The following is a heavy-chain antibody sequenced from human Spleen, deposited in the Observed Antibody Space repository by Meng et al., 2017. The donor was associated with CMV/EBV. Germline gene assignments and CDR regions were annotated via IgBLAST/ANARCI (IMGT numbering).Heavy chain of an antibody. V-gene: IGHV3-23*01. J-gene: IGHJ4*02. CDR2: INGSGGST. CDR3: AKFPGSSSWNPPDY. Sequence: GGPLRLSCAASGFTFSSYAMSWVRQAPGKGLEWVSDINGSGGSTYYADSVKGRFTISRDNSKNTLYLQMNSLRAEDTAIYYCAKFPGSSSWNPPDYWGQGTLVTVSS. CDR1: GFTFSSYA. D-gene: IGHD6-13*01.